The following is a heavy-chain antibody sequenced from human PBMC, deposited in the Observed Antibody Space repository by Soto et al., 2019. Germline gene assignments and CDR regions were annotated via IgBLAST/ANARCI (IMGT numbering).Heavy chain of an antibody. CDR3: ATSNWFDP. V-gene: IGHV4-39*01. J-gene: IGHJ5*02. CDR1: GGSISSRGYY. Sequence: QLQLQESGPGLVKPSETLSLTCTVSGGSISSRGYYWGWIRQPPGKGLEWIGTIYYSGSTYYNPSXKSRVTISVDTSTNQFSLTLSSVTAADTAVYYCATSNWFDPWGQGTLVTVSS. CDR2: IYYSGST.